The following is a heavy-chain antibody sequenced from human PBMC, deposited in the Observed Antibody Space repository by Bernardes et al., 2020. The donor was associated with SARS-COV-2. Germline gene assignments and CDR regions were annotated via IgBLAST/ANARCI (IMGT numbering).Heavy chain of an antibody. J-gene: IGHJ6*02. Sequence: GGSLRLSCAASGFTFSSYGMHWVRQAPGKGLEWVAVIWYDGSNKYYADSVKGRFTISRDNSKNTLYLQMNSLRAEDTAVYYCAREGQRLVRAHYYYYGMDVWGQGTTVTVSS. CDR1: GFTFSSYG. D-gene: IGHD6-13*01. V-gene: IGHV3-33*01. CDR2: IWYDGSNK. CDR3: AREGQRLVRAHYYYYGMDV.